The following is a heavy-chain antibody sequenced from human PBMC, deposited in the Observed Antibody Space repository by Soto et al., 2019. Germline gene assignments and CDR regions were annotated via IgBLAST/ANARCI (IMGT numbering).Heavy chain of an antibody. Sequence: QVQLVQSGAEVKKPGASVKVSCKASGYTFTDYYLHWVRQAPGQGLEWMGWINPNSGGSNYVQKFQGWVTMTRDTSSSTAYMELSRLKSDDTAVYYCARIGTSGTYYDAFDIWGQGTMVTVSS. V-gene: IGHV1-2*04. D-gene: IGHD1-26*01. CDR3: ARIGTSGTYYDAFDI. J-gene: IGHJ3*02. CDR1: GYTFTDYY. CDR2: INPNSGGS.